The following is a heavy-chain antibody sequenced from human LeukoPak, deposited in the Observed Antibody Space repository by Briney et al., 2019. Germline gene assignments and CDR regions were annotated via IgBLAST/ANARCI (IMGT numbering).Heavy chain of an antibody. D-gene: IGHD4-17*01. CDR3: ARPSTVTTVGYYYYYMDV. CDR1: GYTFTGYY. Sequence: GASVKVSCKASGYTFTGYYMHWVRQAPGQGLEWMGRINPNSGGTNYAQKFQGRVTMTRDTSISTAYMELSRLRSDDTAVYYCARPSTVTTVGYYYYYMDVWGKGTAVTVSS. J-gene: IGHJ6*03. CDR2: INPNSGGT. V-gene: IGHV1-2*06.